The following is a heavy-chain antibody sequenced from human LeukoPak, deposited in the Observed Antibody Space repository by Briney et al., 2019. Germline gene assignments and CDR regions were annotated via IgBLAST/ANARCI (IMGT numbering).Heavy chain of an antibody. Sequence: GESLQISCKGSGYSFTSYWIGWVRPMPGKGLEWMGIIYPGDSDTRYSPSFQGQVTISADKSISTAYLQWSSLKASDTAMYYCARQLVGATLRSAFDIWGQGTMVTVSS. D-gene: IGHD1-26*01. CDR3: ARQLVGATLRSAFDI. CDR1: GYSFTSYW. V-gene: IGHV5-51*01. CDR2: IYPGDSDT. J-gene: IGHJ3*02.